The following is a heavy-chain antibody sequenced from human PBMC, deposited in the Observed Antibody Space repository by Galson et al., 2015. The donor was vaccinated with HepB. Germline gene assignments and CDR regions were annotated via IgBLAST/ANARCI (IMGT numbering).Heavy chain of an antibody. Sequence: LSLTCTVSGGSISSSSYYWGWIRQPPGKGLEWIGSIYYSGSTYYNPSLKSRVTISVDTSKNQFSLKLSSVTAADTAVYYCAREGYCSSTSCWSNRDYHYYYMDVWGKGTTVTVSS. J-gene: IGHJ6*03. CDR3: AREGYCSSTSCWSNRDYHYYYMDV. D-gene: IGHD2-2*01. V-gene: IGHV4-39*07. CDR1: GGSISSSSYY. CDR2: IYYSGST.